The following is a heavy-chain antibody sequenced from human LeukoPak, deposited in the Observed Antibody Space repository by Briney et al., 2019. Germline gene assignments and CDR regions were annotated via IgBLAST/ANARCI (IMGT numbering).Heavy chain of an antibody. D-gene: IGHD3-10*01. CDR1: GGSISSYY. CDR3: ARAGGLWFGESGTFDY. Sequence: TSETLSLTCTVSGGSISSYYWSWIRQPPGKGLEWIGYIYYSGSTYYKPSLKSRVTISVDTSKNQFSLKLSSVTAADTAVYYCARAGGLWFGESGTFDYWGQGTLVTVSS. V-gene: IGHV4-59*01. J-gene: IGHJ4*02. CDR2: IYYSGST.